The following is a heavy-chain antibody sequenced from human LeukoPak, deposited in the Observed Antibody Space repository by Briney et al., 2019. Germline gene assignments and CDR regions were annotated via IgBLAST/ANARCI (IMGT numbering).Heavy chain of an antibody. CDR3: ASGVRGVIGRWFDP. D-gene: IGHD3-10*01. J-gene: IGHJ5*02. CDR2: INTNTGNP. Sequence: ASVNVSCKASGYTFTTYAMNWVRQAPGQGLECMGWINTNTGNPTYAQGFTGRFVFSLDTSVSTAYLEISSLKAEDTAVYYCASGVRGVIGRWFDPWGQGTLVTVSS. V-gene: IGHV7-4-1*02. CDR1: GYTFTTYA.